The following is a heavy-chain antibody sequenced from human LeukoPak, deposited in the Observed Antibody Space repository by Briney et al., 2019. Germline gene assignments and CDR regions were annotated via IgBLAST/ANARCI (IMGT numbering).Heavy chain of an antibody. D-gene: IGHD1-7*01. J-gene: IGHJ4*02. CDR2: IRSKLYGGTR. CDR1: GITLGDYA. V-gene: IGHV3-49*04. CDR3: ARDNWDRNYRIDS. Sequence: GGSLRLSCSASGITLGDYAMSWVRQAPGKGLGWVGFIRSKLYGGTREYAASVKGRFTISRDDSKSIAYLQLNSLKTEDTAVYFCARDNWDRNYRIDSWGQGTLVTVSS.